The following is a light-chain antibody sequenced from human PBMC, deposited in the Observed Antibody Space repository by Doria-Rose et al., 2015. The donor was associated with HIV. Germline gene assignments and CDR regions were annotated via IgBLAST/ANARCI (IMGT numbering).Light chain of an antibody. CDR3: QQYYDTPS. CDR1: QSLLYTSKHY. V-gene: IGKV4-1*01. J-gene: IGKJ3*01. Sequence: VLTQSPESLGMSLGERATLNCKSNQSLLYTSKHYLAWYQQKPGQPPKLLIYWASTRQSGVPARFSGSGSGPDFTLAISSLEAEDVAVYYCQQYYDTPSFGPGTTVDIK. CDR2: WAS.